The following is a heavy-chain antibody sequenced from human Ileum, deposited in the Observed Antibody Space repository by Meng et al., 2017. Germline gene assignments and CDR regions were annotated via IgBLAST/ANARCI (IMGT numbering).Heavy chain of an antibody. D-gene: IGHD6-19*01. CDR3: ARDIAVAGRGYNWFDP. V-gene: IGHV4-39*07. CDR1: GGSRRSSIYY. J-gene: IGHJ5*02. CDR2: IYYSGST. Sequence: PLWVSRPGRVKRSETPSLTCTVSGGSRRSSIYYWGWLRQPPGNGLEWIGIIYYSGSTYYNPSLKSRGTISVDTSKNQFSLKLSSVAAADTAVYYCARDIAVAGRGYNWFDPWGQGTLVTVSS.